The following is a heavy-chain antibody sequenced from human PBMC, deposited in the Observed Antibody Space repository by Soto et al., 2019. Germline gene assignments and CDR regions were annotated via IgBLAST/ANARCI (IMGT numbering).Heavy chain of an antibody. Sequence: PSETLSLTCTVSGGSISSYYWSWIRQPPGKGLEWIGYIYYSGSTNYNPSLKSRVTISVDTSKNQFSLKLSSVTAADTAVYYCASQTGDGFYYYYYGMDVWGQGTTVTVSS. CDR1: GGSISSYY. CDR3: ASQTGDGFYYYYYGMDV. J-gene: IGHJ6*02. V-gene: IGHV4-59*08. CDR2: IYYSGST. D-gene: IGHD7-27*01.